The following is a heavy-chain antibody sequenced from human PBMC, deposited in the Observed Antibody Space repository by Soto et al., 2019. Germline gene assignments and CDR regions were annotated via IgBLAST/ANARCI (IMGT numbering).Heavy chain of an antibody. CDR3: ASGPLILEWLLPHY. V-gene: IGHV1-18*01. CDR2: ISAYNGNT. Sequence: GASVKVSCKASGYTFTSYGISWVRQAPGQGLEWMGWISAYNGNTNYEQKLQGRVTMTTDTSTSTAYMELRSLRSDDTAVYYCASGPLILEWLLPHYWGQGTLVTVSS. CDR1: GYTFTSYG. D-gene: IGHD3-3*01. J-gene: IGHJ4*02.